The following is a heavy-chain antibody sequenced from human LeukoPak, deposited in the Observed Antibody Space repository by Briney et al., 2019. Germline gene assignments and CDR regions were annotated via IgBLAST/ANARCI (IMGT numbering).Heavy chain of an antibody. V-gene: IGHV5-51*01. D-gene: IGHD4-11*01. J-gene: IGHJ4*02. CDR3: ARLLRLGLYSNYVDY. CDR1: GYSFTSYW. Sequence: GESLKISCKGSGYSFTSYWIGWVRQMPGKGLEWMGIIYPGDSDTRYSPSFQGQVTISADKSISTAYLQWSSLKASDTAMYYCARLLRLGLYSNYVDYWGQGTLVTVSS. CDR2: IYPGDSDT.